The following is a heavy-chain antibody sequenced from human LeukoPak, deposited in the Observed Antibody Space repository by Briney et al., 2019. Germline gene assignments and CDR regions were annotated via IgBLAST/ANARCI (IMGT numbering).Heavy chain of an antibody. Sequence: SGGSLRLSCAASGFTFSSYSMNWVRQAPGKGLEWVSYISSSSSTIYYADSVKGRFTISRDNSKSTQYLQMNSLRAEDTAMYYCAKDIVYYSGWGYYMDVWGKGTTVTVSS. CDR1: GFTFSSYS. CDR2: ISSSSSTI. J-gene: IGHJ6*03. V-gene: IGHV3-48*01. CDR3: AKDIVYYSGWGYYMDV. D-gene: IGHD6-19*01.